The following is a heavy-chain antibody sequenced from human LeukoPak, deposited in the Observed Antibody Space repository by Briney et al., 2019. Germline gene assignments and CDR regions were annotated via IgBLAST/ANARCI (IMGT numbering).Heavy chain of an antibody. V-gene: IGHV3-30*02. J-gene: IGHJ3*02. CDR1: GFTFNSYG. D-gene: IGHD1-26*01. Sequence: PGGSLRLSCAAAGFTFNSYGMHWVRQAPSNGLEWVAFIRYDGSKSYFADSVKGRFALSRDTSKNTLYLQMSSLRPEDTAVYFCAKDGGSGSYFGFDIWGQGTMVTVSS. CDR2: IRYDGSKS. CDR3: AKDGGSGSYFGFDI.